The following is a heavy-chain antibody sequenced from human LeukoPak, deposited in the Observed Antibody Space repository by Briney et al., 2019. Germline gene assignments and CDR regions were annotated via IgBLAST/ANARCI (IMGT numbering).Heavy chain of an antibody. CDR2: MYYSGST. CDR3: ARAGEDSSSWYTLSYFDY. J-gene: IGHJ4*02. V-gene: IGHV4-39*07. Sequence: SETLSLTCSVSGNSISIRSYYCGWIRQPPGKVLHWIGSMYYSGSTYYNPSLKSRVTKSIDTSKNHVSLKLNSVTSRYTAAVYCARAGEDSSSWYTLSYFDYWGQGTLVTVSS. D-gene: IGHD6-13*01. CDR1: GNSISIRSYY.